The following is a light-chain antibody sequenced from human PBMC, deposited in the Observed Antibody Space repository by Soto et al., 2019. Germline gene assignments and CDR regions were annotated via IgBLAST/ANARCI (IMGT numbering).Light chain of an antibody. CDR2: DND. CDR3: GTLDRSLSVYV. V-gene: IGLV1-51*01. Sequence: QSVLTQPPSVSAAPGQTVTISCSGRSSNIGKSFVSWYQQLPATVPKLLIYDNDQRPSWIPDRFSGSKSGTSATLVITGLQTGDEADYYCGTLDRSLSVYVFGFGTSSPS. J-gene: IGLJ1*01. CDR1: SSNIGKSF.